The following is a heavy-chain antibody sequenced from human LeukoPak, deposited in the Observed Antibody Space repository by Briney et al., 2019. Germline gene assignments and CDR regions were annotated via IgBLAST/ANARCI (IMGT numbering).Heavy chain of an antibody. J-gene: IGHJ4*02. V-gene: IGHV3-74*01. D-gene: IGHD2/OR15-2a*01. Sequence: GGSLRHSCAASGFTLSSYWMHWVRQPPGKGVVGVVRINSDGSSTSYADSVTGRLTISRDNAKNWLYLQMSSLRAEDTAVYYCASGASMAYWGQGTLVTVSS. CDR1: GFTLSSYW. CDR2: INSDGSST. CDR3: ASGASMAY.